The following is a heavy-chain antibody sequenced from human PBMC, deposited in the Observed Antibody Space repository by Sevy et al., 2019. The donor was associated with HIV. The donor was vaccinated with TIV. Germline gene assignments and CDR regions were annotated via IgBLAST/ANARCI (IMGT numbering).Heavy chain of an antibody. D-gene: IGHD3-10*01. CDR3: ARGLEGSSPRLFAY. Sequence: SETLSLTCTVSGGSINSGGYYWSWIRQHPGKGLEWIGYIYYSGNTYYHPSLKSRLTISVDTSKNQFSLKLSSVTAADTAVYYCARGLEGSSPRLFAYWGQGTLVTVSS. CDR1: GGSINSGGYY. CDR2: IYYSGNT. J-gene: IGHJ4*02. V-gene: IGHV4-31*03.